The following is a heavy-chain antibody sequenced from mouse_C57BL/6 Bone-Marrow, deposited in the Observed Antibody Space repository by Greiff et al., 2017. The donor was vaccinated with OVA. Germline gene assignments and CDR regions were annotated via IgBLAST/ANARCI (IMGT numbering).Heavy chain of an antibody. Sequence: VKVVESGAELARPGASVKLSCKASGYTFTSYGISWVKQRTGQGLEWIGEIYPRSGNTYYNEKFKGKATLTADKSSSTAYMELRSLTSEDSAVYFCARERLRGDYWGQGTTLTVSS. D-gene: IGHD2-4*01. J-gene: IGHJ2*01. CDR3: ARERLRGDY. CDR2: IYPRSGNT. V-gene: IGHV1-81*01. CDR1: GYTFTSYG.